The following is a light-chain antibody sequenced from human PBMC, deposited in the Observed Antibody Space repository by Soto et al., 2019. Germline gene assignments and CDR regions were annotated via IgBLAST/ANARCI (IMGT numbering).Light chain of an antibody. J-gene: IGLJ3*02. V-gene: IGLV1-51*01. Sequence: QSVLTQPPSVSAAPGQRVAISCSGGSSDIGNNYVSWYQQFPGTAPKLLIYDNNRRPSGIPDRFSGSKSGTSATLGITGLQSGDEADYYCGTLDASRNWVFGGGTKLTVL. CDR3: GTLDASRNWV. CDR1: SSDIGNNY. CDR2: DNN.